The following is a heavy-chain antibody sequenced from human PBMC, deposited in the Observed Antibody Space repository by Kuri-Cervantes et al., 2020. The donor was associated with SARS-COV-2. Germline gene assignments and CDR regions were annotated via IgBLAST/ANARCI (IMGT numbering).Heavy chain of an antibody. D-gene: IGHD3-3*01. Sequence: ESLKISCTVSGGSISSSSYYWGWIRQPPGKGLEWIGSIYYSGSTYYNPSLKSRVAISVDTSKNQFSPKLSSVTAADTAVYYCAASGYYDFWSGYYFDYWGQGTLVTVSS. CDR3: AASGYYDFWSGYYFDY. CDR2: IYYSGST. CDR1: GGSISSSSYY. J-gene: IGHJ4*02. V-gene: IGHV4-39*01.